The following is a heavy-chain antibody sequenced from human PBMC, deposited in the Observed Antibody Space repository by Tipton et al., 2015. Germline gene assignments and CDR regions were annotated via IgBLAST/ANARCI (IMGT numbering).Heavy chain of an antibody. CDR3: ACQDYDILTRDYQTVDY. CDR2: LYFSGST. Sequence: TLSLTCTVSGGSISSSSYYWAWIRQPPGKGPEWIGSLYFSGSTYYNPSLKSRVTISIDRFKNQFSLKLSSVTAADTAVYYCACQDYDILTRDYQTVDYWGQGTLVTVSS. D-gene: IGHD3-9*01. J-gene: IGHJ4*02. CDR1: GGSISSSSYY. V-gene: IGHV4-39*01.